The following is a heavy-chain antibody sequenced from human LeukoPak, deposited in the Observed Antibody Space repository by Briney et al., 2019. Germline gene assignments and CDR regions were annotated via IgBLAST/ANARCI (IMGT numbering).Heavy chain of an antibody. D-gene: IGHD3-22*01. CDR1: GFTFSSYA. J-gene: IGHJ4*02. V-gene: IGHV3-23*01. Sequence: GGSLRLSCAASGFTFSSYAMSLVRQAPGKGLEWVSAISGSGGSTYYADSVKGRFTISRDNSKNTLYLQMNSLRAEDTAVYYCAKSLNYYDSSGLDYWGQGTLVTVSS. CDR2: ISGSGGST. CDR3: AKSLNYYDSSGLDY.